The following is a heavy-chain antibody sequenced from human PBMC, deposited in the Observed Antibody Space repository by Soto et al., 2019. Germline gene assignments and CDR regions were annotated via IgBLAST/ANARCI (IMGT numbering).Heavy chain of an antibody. CDR1: GFTFSSYG. CDR3: AKDYGYCSGGSCYSSGWFDP. Sequence: QVQLVESGGGVVQPGRSLRLSCAASGFTFSSYGMHWVRQAPGKGLEWVAVISYDGSNKYYADSVKGRFTISRDNSKNPRYPXMNSRRAEDTAVYYCAKDYGYCSGGSCYSSGWFDPWGQGTLVTVSS. J-gene: IGHJ5*02. V-gene: IGHV3-30*18. CDR2: ISYDGSNK. D-gene: IGHD2-15*01.